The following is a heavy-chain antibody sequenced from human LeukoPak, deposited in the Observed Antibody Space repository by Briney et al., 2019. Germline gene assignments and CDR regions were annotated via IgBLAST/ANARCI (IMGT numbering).Heavy chain of an antibody. J-gene: IGHJ3*02. CDR2: LYYSGST. V-gene: IGHV4-39*07. CDR1: GGSISSSTFY. Sequence: SETLSLTCTVSGGSISSSTFYWGWIRQPPGKGLEWIGSLYYSGSTNYNPSLKSRVTISVDTSKNQFSLKLSSVTAADTAVYYCARAYYYDSSGYYSHDAFDIWGQGTMVTVSS. D-gene: IGHD3-22*01. CDR3: ARAYYYDSSGYYSHDAFDI.